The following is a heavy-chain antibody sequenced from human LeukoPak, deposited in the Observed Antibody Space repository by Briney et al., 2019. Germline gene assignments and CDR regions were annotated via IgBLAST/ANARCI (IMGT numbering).Heavy chain of an antibody. J-gene: IGHJ4*02. CDR3: VADTENRSGGDF. D-gene: IGHD3-10*01. Sequence: GGSLRLSCAGSGFGFSGYWIHWVRQVPGKGLACVSRIDSAGARIQYAGSVKGRFTISRDNAKSTVYLQMNSLRPEDTAVYYCVADTENRSGGDFWGQGTLVTVSS. CDR2: IDSAGARI. V-gene: IGHV3-74*01. CDR1: GFGFSGYW.